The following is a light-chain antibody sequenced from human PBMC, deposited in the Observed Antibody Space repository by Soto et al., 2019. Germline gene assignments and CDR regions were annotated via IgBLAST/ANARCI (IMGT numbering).Light chain of an antibody. J-gene: IGKJ1*01. CDR1: QSVSSDY. Sequence: EIVLTQSPDTLSLSPGERATLSCRVSQSVSSDYLAWYQQKPGQAPRLLIYGASTRAAGIPDRFSGSGSGTDFSLTISRLEPEDFAVYYCQQYDDSETFGQGTKV. CDR3: QQYDDSET. CDR2: GAS. V-gene: IGKV3-20*01.